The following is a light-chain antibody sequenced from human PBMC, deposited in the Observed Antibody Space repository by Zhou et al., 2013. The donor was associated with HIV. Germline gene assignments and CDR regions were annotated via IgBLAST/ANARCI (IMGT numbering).Light chain of an antibody. V-gene: IGKV1-16*01. CDR2: ATS. CDR1: ESIRKF. CDR3: QQYNSYPPT. Sequence: DMQMTQSPASLSASVGDRVTITCRASESIRKFLNWYQQKPGKVPKLLIHATSSLQSGVPSRFSGSGFGTDFTLTISSLQPEDFATYYCQQYNSYPPTFGQGTKVEIK. J-gene: IGKJ1*01.